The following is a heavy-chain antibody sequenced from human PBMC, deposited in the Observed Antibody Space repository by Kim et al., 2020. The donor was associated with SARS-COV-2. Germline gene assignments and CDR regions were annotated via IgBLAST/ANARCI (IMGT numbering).Heavy chain of an antibody. Sequence: SETLSLTCTVSGGSISSSSYYWGWIRQPPGKGLEWIGSIYYSGSTYYNPSLKSRITISVDTSKNQFSLKLSSVTAADTAVYYCARHFARSYYGSGSYPPRGWFDPWGQGTLVTVSS. CDR1: GGSISSSSYY. CDR3: ARHFARSYYGSGSYPPRGWFDP. D-gene: IGHD3-10*01. J-gene: IGHJ5*02. V-gene: IGHV4-39*01. CDR2: IYYSGST.